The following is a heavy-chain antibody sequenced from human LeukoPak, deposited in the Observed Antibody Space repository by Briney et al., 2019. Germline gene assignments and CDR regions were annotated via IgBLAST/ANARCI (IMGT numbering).Heavy chain of an antibody. J-gene: IGHJ4*02. CDR1: GFTFNNYG. V-gene: IGHV3-23*01. CDR3: AKLSSNDYVWGSYRSPFDY. CDR2: ISGSGGST. D-gene: IGHD3-16*02. Sequence: GGTLRLSCAASGFTFNNYGMSWVRQAPGKGLEWASTISGSGGSTYYADSVKGRFTISRDNAKKTVYLQMNSLRAEDTAVYYCAKLSSNDYVWGSYRSPFDYWGQGTLVTVSS.